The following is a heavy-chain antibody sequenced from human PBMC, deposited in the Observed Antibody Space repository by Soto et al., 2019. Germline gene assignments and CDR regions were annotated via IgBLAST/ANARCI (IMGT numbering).Heavy chain of an antibody. J-gene: IGHJ6*02. D-gene: IGHD6-19*01. V-gene: IGHV1-69*02. CDR1: GGTFSSYT. Sequence: SVKVSCKASGGTFSSYTISWVRQAPGQGLEWMGRIIPILGIANYAQKFQGRVTITADKSTSTAYMELSSLRSEDTAVYYCARVSSVLFPLYYSYYGLDVWGQGTTVTVSS. CDR2: IIPILGIA. CDR3: ARVSSVLFPLYYSYYGLDV.